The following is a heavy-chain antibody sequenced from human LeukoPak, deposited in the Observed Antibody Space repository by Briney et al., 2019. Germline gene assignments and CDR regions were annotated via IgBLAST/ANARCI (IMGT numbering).Heavy chain of an antibody. D-gene: IGHD3-3*01. Sequence: SETLSLTCTVSGGSISSGDYYWSWIRQHPGKGLKWIGYIYYSGRTYYNPSLKSRVTISVDTSKNQFSLKLNSVTAADTAVYYCARDRYDSYPMDVWGQGTTVTVSS. CDR1: GGSISSGDYY. CDR2: IYYSGRT. CDR3: ARDRYDSYPMDV. V-gene: IGHV4-31*03. J-gene: IGHJ6*02.